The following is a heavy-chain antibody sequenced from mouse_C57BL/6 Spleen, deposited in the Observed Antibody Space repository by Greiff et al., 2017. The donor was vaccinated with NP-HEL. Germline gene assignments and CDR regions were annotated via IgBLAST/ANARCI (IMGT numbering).Heavy chain of an antibody. CDR2: ISSGGSYT. CDR3: ARHRDYGSRGDAMDY. Sequence: EVQVVESGGDLVKPGGSLNLSCAASGFTFRSYGLSWVRQPPDKRLEWVATISSGGSYTYYPDSVKGRFTISRDNAKNTRYLQMSSLKYEDTAMDYCARHRDYGSRGDAMDYWGQGTSVTVSS. V-gene: IGHV5-6*01. J-gene: IGHJ4*01. D-gene: IGHD1-1*01. CDR1: GFTFRSYG.